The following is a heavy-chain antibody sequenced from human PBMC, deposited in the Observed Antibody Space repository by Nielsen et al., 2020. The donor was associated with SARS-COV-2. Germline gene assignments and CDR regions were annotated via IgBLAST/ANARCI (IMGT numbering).Heavy chain of an antibody. J-gene: IGHJ4*02. D-gene: IGHD5-12*01. CDR2: IKQDGSEK. CDR1: GFTFSSYW. V-gene: IGHV3-7*03. CDR3: ARVTQSGYSGYAFDY. Sequence: GGSLRLSCAASGFTFSSYWMSWVRQAPGKGLEWVANIKQDGSEKYYVDSVKGRFIISRDNAKNSLYLQMNSLRAEDTAMYYCARVTQSGYSGYAFDYWGQGTLVTVSS.